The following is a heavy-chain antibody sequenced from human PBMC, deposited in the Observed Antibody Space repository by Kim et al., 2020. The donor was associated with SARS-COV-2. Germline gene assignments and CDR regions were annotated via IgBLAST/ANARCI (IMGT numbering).Heavy chain of an antibody. CDR3: ASYGGVIAKY. Sequence: STYYNPSLKSRVTISVDTSKNQFSLKLSSVTAADTAVYYCASYGGVIAKYWGQGTLVTVSS. CDR2: ST. V-gene: IGHV4-39*01. J-gene: IGHJ4*02. D-gene: IGHD3-16*02.